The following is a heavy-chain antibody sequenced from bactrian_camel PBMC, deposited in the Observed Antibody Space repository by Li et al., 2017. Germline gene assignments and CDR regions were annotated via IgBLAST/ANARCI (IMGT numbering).Heavy chain of an antibody. D-gene: IGHD7*01. CDR3: ATGGALTWYGY. J-gene: IGHJ4*01. CDR2: ITTGGSST. V-gene: IGHV3S53*01. CDR1: ADALMY. Sequence: HVQLVESGGGSVQAGGSLRLSCSASADALMYMAWFRQAPGQKREAVAAITTGGSSTMYHDSVKGRFTMSRDNAKNTVYLQMDSLKSEDTALYFCATGGALTWYGYWAQGTQVTVS.